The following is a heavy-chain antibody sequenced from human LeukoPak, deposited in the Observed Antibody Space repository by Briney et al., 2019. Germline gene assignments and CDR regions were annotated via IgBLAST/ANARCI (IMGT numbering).Heavy chain of an antibody. CDR1: GYIFTNYA. Sequence: ASVKVSCKASGYIFTNYALHWVRQVPGQRLEWMGWTNGATGNTRFSQDFQGRLTITMDTSARTGYMELSSLRSEDTAVYYCARSPGGNARTWLDYWGRGTLVTVSS. D-gene: IGHD4-23*01. V-gene: IGHV1-3*02. CDR3: ARSPGGNARTWLDY. J-gene: IGHJ4*02. CDR2: TNGATGNT.